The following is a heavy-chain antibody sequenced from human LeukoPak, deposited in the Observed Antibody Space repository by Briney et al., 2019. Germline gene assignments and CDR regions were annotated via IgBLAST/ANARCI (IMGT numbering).Heavy chain of an antibody. CDR2: ISSSSSYI. Sequence: GGSLRLSCAASGFTFSSYSMNWVRQAPGKGLEWVSSISSSSSYIYYADSVKGRFTISRDNAKNSLYLQMNSLRAEDTAVYYCAREAYYDFWSGFEDPRKFDYWGQGTLVTVSS. V-gene: IGHV3-21*01. CDR3: AREAYYDFWSGFEDPRKFDY. D-gene: IGHD3-3*01. J-gene: IGHJ4*02. CDR1: GFTFSSYS.